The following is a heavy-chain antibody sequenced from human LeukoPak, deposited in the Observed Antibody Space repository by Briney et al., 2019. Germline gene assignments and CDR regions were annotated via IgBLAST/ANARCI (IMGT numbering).Heavy chain of an antibody. D-gene: IGHD5-12*01. Sequence: GGSLRLSCAASGFTFSSYWMSWVRQAPGKGLEWVANIKQDGSEKYYVDSVKGRFTISRDNAKNSLYLQMNSLRAEDTAVYYCAREMGGYSGYEDAFDIWGQGTMVTVSS. V-gene: IGHV3-7*01. CDR1: GFTFSSYW. J-gene: IGHJ3*02. CDR3: AREMGGYSGYEDAFDI. CDR2: IKQDGSEK.